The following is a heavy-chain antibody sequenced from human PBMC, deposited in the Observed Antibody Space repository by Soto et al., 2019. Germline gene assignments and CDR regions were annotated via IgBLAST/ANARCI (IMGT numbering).Heavy chain of an antibody. CDR3: ARVSVYGDSLNKTSCFDI. Sequence: ASVKVSCKASGYTFTSYGISWVRQAPGQGLEWMGWISAYNGNTNYAQKLQGRVTMTTDTSTSTAYMELRSLRSDDTAVYYCARVSVYGDSLNKTSCFDIWGQGTMVTVSS. D-gene: IGHD4-17*01. J-gene: IGHJ3*02. V-gene: IGHV1-18*01. CDR1: GYTFTSYG. CDR2: ISAYNGNT.